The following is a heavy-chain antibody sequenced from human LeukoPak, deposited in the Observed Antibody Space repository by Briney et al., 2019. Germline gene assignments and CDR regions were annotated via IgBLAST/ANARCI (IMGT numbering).Heavy chain of an antibody. D-gene: IGHD5-24*01. V-gene: IGHV3-30-3*01. CDR2: ISHDGSNK. CDR3: ARDQGWLQFFDC. CDR1: GFTFSSYS. Sequence: PGGSLRLSCAASGFTFSSYSMHWVRQAPGPGLEWAGVISHDGSNKYYADSVNGRFTISIDNSKNTLYLQMNSLRAEDTAMYYCARDQGWLQFFDCWGQGTLVTVSS. J-gene: IGHJ4*02.